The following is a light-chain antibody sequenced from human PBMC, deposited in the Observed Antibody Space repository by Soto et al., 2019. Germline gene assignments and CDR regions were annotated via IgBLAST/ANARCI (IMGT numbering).Light chain of an antibody. CDR3: QQYTSYPWT. J-gene: IGKJ1*01. Sequence: IRMTDAPSTLSATVLYRATITFLASQSIRYWLAWFQQKAGKAPKLLIYEASRLESGVPSRISGSGSGTEFTLTISSLQPDDFATYYCQQYTSYPWTFGQGTKVDTK. CDR1: QSIRYW. V-gene: IGKV1-5*03. CDR2: EAS.